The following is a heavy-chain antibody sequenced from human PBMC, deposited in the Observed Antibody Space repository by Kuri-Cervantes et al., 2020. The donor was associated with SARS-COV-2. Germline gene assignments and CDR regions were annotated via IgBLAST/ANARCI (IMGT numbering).Heavy chain of an antibody. CDR1: GYTFTDYY. CDR2: INPNGGGT. D-gene: IGHD1-26*01. J-gene: IGHJ4*02. CDR3: ASSGSYSPFGY. V-gene: IGHV1-2*02. Sequence: ASVKVSCKASGYTFTDYYIHWVRQAPGQGLEWMGWINPNGGGTNYAQKFQGRVTITRNTSISTAYMELSSLRSEDTAVYYCASSGSYSPFGYWGQGTLVTVSS.